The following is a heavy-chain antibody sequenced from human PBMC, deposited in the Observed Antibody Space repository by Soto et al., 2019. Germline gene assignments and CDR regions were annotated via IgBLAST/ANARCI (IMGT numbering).Heavy chain of an antibody. D-gene: IGHD6-13*01. CDR3: AKDYSSSWYPQIVDY. V-gene: IGHV3-23*01. CDR1: GFTFSSYA. CDR2: ISGSGGST. Sequence: GGSLRLSCAASGFTFSSYAMSWVRQAPGKGLEWVSAISGSGGSTYYADSVKGRFTISNDNSKNTLYLQMNSLRAEDTAVYYCAKDYSSSWYPQIVDYWGQGTLVTVSS. J-gene: IGHJ4*02.